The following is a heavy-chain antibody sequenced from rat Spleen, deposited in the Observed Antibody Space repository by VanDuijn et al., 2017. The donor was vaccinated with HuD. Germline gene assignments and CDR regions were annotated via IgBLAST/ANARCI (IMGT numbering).Heavy chain of an antibody. CDR3: TTRDNNYAY. CDR2: ISSGGGGT. V-gene: IGHV5-31*01. Sequence: EVQLVESGGGRVQPGRSLRLSCVASGITFNNYWMTWIRQAPGKGLEWVASISSGGGGTYYADSVEGRFTISRDNAKSTLSLQMDSLRSEDTATYYCTTRDNNYAYWGQGVMVTVSS. D-gene: IGHD1-10*01. J-gene: IGHJ2*01. CDR1: GITFNNYW.